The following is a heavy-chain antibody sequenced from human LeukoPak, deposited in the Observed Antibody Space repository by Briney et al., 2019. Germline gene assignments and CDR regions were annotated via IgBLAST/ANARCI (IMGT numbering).Heavy chain of an antibody. CDR2: IYYSGST. V-gene: IGHV4-34*01. CDR1: GGSFSGYY. CDR3: ARHTGGVNWFDP. Sequence: PSETLSLTCAVYGGSFSGYYWSWIRQPPGKGLEWIGSIYYSGSTYYNPSLKSRVTISVDTSKNQFSLKLSSVTAADTAVYYCARHTGGVNWFDPWGQGTLVTVSS. J-gene: IGHJ5*02. D-gene: IGHD2-8*02.